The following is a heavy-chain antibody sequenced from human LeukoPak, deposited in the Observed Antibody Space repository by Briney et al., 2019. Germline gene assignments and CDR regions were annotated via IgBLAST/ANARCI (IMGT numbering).Heavy chain of an antibody. V-gene: IGHV3-23*01. D-gene: IGHD3-10*01. Sequence: GGSLRLSCAASGFTSSSYAMSWVRQAPGKGLEWVSAISGTFGSTYYADSVKGRFTISRDNSKNTLYLQMNSLRAEDTAVYYCAKGAMVRGVIRYWGQGTLVTVSS. CDR2: ISGTFGST. CDR3: AKGAMVRGVIRY. CDR1: GFTSSSYA. J-gene: IGHJ4*02.